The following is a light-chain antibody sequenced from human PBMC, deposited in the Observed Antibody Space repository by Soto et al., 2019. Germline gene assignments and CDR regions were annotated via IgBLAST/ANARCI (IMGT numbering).Light chain of an antibody. Sequence: DIQMTQSPSSLSASVGDRVTITCRASQSISSHLNWYQQKPGKAPKPLIYAASSLQSGVPSRFSGSGSGTDFTLTISSLQPEDFATYYCQQSYSTPITFGQGTRLEIK. CDR3: QQSYSTPIT. CDR1: QSISSH. CDR2: AAS. J-gene: IGKJ5*01. V-gene: IGKV1-39*01.